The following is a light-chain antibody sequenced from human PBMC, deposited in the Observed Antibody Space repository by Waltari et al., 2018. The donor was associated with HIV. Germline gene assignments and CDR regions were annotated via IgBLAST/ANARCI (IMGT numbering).Light chain of an antibody. CDR1: SSNIGSNY. Sequence: QSVLTQPPSASGTPGQRVTISCSGSSSNIGSNYVYWYQQLPGTAPKLLIYRNNQRPSGVPDRFSGSKSGTSASLAISGLRSEDEAVYYCATWDDSLSGLWVFGGGTKLTVL. V-gene: IGLV1-47*01. CDR2: RNN. J-gene: IGLJ3*02. CDR3: ATWDDSLSGLWV.